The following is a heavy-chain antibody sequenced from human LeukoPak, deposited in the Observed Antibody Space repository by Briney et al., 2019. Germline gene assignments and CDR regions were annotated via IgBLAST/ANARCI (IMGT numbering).Heavy chain of an antibody. Sequence: GGSLRLSCAASGFTFSSYSMNWVRQAPGKGLEWVSYISDSSSTIYYADSVKGRFTISRDNAQNSLYLQMRSLRAEDTALYYCARGGDYWGQGTLVTVSS. J-gene: IGHJ4*02. D-gene: IGHD3-16*01. V-gene: IGHV3-48*04. CDR1: GFTFSSYS. CDR3: ARGGDY. CDR2: ISDSSSTI.